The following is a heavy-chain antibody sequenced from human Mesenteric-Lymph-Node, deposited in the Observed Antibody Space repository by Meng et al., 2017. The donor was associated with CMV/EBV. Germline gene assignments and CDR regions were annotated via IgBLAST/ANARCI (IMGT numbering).Heavy chain of an antibody. V-gene: IGHV4-34*01. J-gene: IGHJ4*02. CDR2: INHSGST. Sequence: HQWGSGLWKPSEPLSLTCAGYGGSFSGYYWSWIRQPPGKGLEWIGEINHSGSTNYNPSLKSRVTISVDTSKNQFSLKLSSVTAADTAVYYCARHQRWLKSEGGFNYWGQGTLVTVSS. CDR1: GGSFSGYY. CDR3: ARHQRWLKSEGGFNY. D-gene: IGHD4-23*01.